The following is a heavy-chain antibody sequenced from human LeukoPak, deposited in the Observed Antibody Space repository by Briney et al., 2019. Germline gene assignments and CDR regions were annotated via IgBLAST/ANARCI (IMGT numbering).Heavy chain of an antibody. CDR1: GFTFSSYA. Sequence: GGSLRLSCAASGFTFSSYAMHWVRQAPGKGLEWVAVISYDGSNKYYADSVKGRFTISRDNSKNTLYLQMNSLRAEDTAVYYCAKDRRGGSSGSPFDYWGQGTLVTVSS. V-gene: IGHV3-30*04. J-gene: IGHJ4*02. CDR2: ISYDGSNK. D-gene: IGHD3-22*01. CDR3: AKDRRGGSSGSPFDY.